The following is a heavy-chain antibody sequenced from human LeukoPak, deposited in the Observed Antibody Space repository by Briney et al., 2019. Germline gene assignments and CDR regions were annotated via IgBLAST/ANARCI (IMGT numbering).Heavy chain of an antibody. D-gene: IGHD3-3*01. Sequence: GGSLRLSCAASGFTFSSYAMSWVRQAPGKGLEWVSAISGSGGSTYYADSVKGRFTSSRDNSKNTLYLQMNSLRAEDTAVYYCASVRFLEWLLFRDYFDYWGQGTLVTVSS. CDR2: ISGSGGST. J-gene: IGHJ4*02. V-gene: IGHV3-23*01. CDR1: GFTFSSYA. CDR3: ASVRFLEWLLFRDYFDY.